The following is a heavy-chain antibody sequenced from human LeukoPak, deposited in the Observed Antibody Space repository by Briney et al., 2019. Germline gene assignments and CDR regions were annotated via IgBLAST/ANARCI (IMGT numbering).Heavy chain of an antibody. CDR1: GFLFSNSW. V-gene: IGHV3-7*05. Sequence: GGSLRLSCADSGFLFSNSWMAWVRQAPGRGLEWLANINQDGSAKTCVDSVKGRFTISRDNAKNSLYLQMNSLRAEDTAMYYCARDSRYNAFDYWGQGTLVTVSS. D-gene: IGHD5-24*01. CDR3: ARDSRYNAFDY. J-gene: IGHJ4*02. CDR2: INQDGSAK.